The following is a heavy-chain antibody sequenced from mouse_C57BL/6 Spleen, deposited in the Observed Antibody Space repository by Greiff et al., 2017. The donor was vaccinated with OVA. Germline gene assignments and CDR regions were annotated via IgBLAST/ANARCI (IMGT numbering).Heavy chain of an antibody. Sequence: EVQLQQSGPELVKPGASVKIPCKASGYTFTDYNMDWVKQSHGKSLEWIGDINPNNGGTIYNQKFKGKATLTVDKTSSTAYMELRSLTSEDTAVYYCARSVSFDVWGTGTTVTVSS. CDR3: ARSVSFDV. CDR2: INPNNGGT. J-gene: IGHJ1*03. CDR1: GYTFTDYN. V-gene: IGHV1-18*01.